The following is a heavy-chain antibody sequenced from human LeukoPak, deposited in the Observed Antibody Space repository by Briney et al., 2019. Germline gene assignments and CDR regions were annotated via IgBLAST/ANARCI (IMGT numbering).Heavy chain of an antibody. V-gene: IGHV1-2*04. CDR2: INPNSGGT. D-gene: IGHD2-21*02. J-gene: IGHJ4*02. CDR3: ARGNSHRHCGGDCYSYPRDY. CDR1: GYTFTGYY. Sequence: ASVTVSCKASGYTFTGYYMHWVRQAPGQGLEWMGWINPNSGGTNYAQKFQGWVTMTRDTSISTAYMELSRLRSDDTAVYYCARGNSHRHCGGDCYSYPRDYWGQGTLVTVSS.